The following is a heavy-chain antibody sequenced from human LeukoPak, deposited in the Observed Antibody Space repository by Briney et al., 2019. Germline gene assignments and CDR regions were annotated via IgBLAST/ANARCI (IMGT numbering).Heavy chain of an antibody. J-gene: IGHJ4*02. V-gene: IGHV1-8*01. Sequence: ASVKVSCKASGYTFTSYDINWVRQATGQGLEWMGWMNPNSGNTGYAQKFQGRVTITRDTSISTAYMELSSLRSEDTAVYYCAREKVLIKGVIEPFDYWGQGTLVTVSS. D-gene: IGHD3-16*02. CDR2: MNPNSGNT. CDR3: AREKVLIKGVIEPFDY. CDR1: GYTFTSYD.